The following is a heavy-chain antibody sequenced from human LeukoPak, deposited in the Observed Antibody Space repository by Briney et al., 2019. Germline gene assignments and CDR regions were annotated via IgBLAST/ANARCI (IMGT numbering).Heavy chain of an antibody. D-gene: IGHD6-19*01. Sequence: PSETLSLTCAVYGGSFSGYYWSWIRQPPGKGLEWIGEINHSGSTNYNPSLKSRVTISVDTSKNHFSLNLSSVTAADTAAYYCARRWLPLWYFDLWGRGTLVTVSS. CDR1: GGSFSGYY. J-gene: IGHJ2*01. V-gene: IGHV4-34*01. CDR3: ARRWLPLWYFDL. CDR2: INHSGST.